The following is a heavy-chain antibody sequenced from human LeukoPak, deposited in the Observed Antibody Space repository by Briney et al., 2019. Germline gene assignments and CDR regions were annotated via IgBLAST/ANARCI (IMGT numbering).Heavy chain of an antibody. CDR3: AKGGNYAPLDS. CDR2: IGNNCGDT. J-gene: IGHJ4*02. Sequence: GGSLRLSCAASRFTFGSSAMTWVRQAPGKGLEWVSAIGNNCGDTIYTDSVKGLFTISRDNSKNTLYLQMNSLRAEDSAVYYCAKGGNYAPLDSWGQGTLVTVSS. CDR1: RFTFGSSA. V-gene: IGHV3-23*01. D-gene: IGHD1-7*01.